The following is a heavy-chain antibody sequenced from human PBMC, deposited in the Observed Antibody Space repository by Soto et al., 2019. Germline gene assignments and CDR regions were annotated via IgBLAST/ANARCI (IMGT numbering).Heavy chain of an antibody. CDR1: GYTFTSYA. J-gene: IGHJ4*02. CDR3: AAEKHYYEATFDY. D-gene: IGHD3-22*01. CDR2: INAGNGNT. Sequence: ASVKVSCKASGYTFTSYAMHWVRQAPGQRLEWMGWINAGNGNTKYSQKFQGRVTITRDTSASTAYMELSSLRSEDTAVYYCAAEKHYYEATFDYWGQGTLVPVSS. V-gene: IGHV1-3*01.